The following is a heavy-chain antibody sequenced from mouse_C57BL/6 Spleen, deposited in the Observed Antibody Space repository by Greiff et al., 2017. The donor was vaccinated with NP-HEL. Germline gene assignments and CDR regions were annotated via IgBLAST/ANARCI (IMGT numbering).Heavy chain of an antibody. CDR3: ARGRYDDAMDY. V-gene: IGHV5-16*01. J-gene: IGHJ4*01. D-gene: IGHD2-3*01. CDR2: INYDGSST. CDR1: GFTFSDYY. Sequence: EVKVVESEGGLVQPGSSMKLSCTASGFTFSDYYMAWVRQVPEKGLEWVANINYDGSSTYYLDSLKSRFIISRDNAKNILYLQMSSLKSEDTATYYCARGRYDDAMDYWGQGTSVTVSS.